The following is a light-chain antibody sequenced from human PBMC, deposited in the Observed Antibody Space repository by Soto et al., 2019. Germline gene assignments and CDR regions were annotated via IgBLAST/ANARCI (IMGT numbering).Light chain of an antibody. CDR2: AAS. J-gene: IGKJ5*01. CDR3: QQSYSTGIT. CDR1: QSISSY. Sequence: DIQMTQSPSSLSASVGDRVTITCRASQSISSYLNWYQQKPGKAPKLLISAASSLQSGVPSRFSGSTSGTDFTLTISSLQPEDFATYYCQQSYSTGITFGQGTRLEIK. V-gene: IGKV1-39*01.